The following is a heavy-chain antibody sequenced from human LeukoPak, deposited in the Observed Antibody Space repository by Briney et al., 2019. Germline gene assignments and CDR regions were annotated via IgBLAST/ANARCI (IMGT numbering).Heavy chain of an antibody. CDR2: IYYSGST. CDR3: ARASRSGWFKDY. CDR1: GGSISSSSYY. D-gene: IGHD6-19*01. V-gene: IGHV4-39*07. J-gene: IGHJ4*02. Sequence: SETLSLTCTVSGGSISSSSYYWGWIRQPPGKGLEWIGSIYYSGSTYYNPSLESRVTISVDTSKNQFSLKLSSVTAADTAVYYCARASRSGWFKDYWGQGTLVTVSS.